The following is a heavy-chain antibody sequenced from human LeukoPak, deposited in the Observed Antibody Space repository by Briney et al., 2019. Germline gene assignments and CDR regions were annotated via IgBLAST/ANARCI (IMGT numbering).Heavy chain of an antibody. CDR3: ARGSRGWYRSSLDHYYYYMDV. D-gene: IGHD6-19*01. J-gene: IGHJ6*03. V-gene: IGHV4-34*01. CDR2: INHSGST. Sequence: PSETLSLTCAVYGGSFSGYYWSWIRQPPGKGLELIGEINHSGSTNYNPSLKSRVTISVDTSKNQFSLKLSSVTAADTAVYYCARGSRGWYRSSLDHYYYYMDVWGKGTTVTVSS. CDR1: GGSFSGYY.